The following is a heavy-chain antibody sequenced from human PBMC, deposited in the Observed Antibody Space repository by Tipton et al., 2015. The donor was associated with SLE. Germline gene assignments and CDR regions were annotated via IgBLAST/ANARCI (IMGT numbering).Heavy chain of an antibody. CDR3: ARVRHIVFDY. J-gene: IGHJ4*02. Sequence: TLSLTCTVSGDSISSFHWSWIRQPPGKGLEWIGYIYYTGSTNYNPSLKSRVTISLDTSKRQFSLNLHSVTAADTAIYYCARVRHIVFDYWGQGMLVTVSS. CDR2: IYYTGST. D-gene: IGHD2-21*01. V-gene: IGHV4-59*01. CDR1: GDSISSFH.